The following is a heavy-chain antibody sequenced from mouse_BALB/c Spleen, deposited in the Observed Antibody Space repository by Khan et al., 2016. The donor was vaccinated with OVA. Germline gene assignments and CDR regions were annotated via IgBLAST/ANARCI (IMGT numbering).Heavy chain of an antibody. CDR3: AKQIWSPYYGMDY. V-gene: IGHV2-6-5*01. CDR2: IWGGGST. J-gene: IGHJ4*01. D-gene: IGHD1-1*02. Sequence: QVQLKESGPGLVAPSQSLSITCTVSGFSLTEYGVSWIRQPPGKGLEWLGVIWGGGSTYYNSALKSRLSISKDNSKSQVFLKMNSLQTDDTAMYYCAKQIWSPYYGMDYWGQGTSVTVSS. CDR1: GFSLTEYG.